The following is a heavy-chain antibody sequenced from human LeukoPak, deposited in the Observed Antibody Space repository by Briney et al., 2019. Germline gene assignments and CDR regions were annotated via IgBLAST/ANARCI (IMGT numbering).Heavy chain of an antibody. CDR1: GGTFSSYG. V-gene: IGHV1-69*01. J-gene: IGHJ6*03. CDR2: IIPIFGTA. Sequence: SSVKVSCKASGGTFSSYGISWVRQAPGQGLEWMGGIIPIFGTANYAQKFQGRVTITADESTSTAYMELSSLRSEDTAVYYCASTPPPDIVVVPAATYYMDVWGKGTTVTVSS. D-gene: IGHD2-2*01. CDR3: ASTPPPDIVVVPAATYYMDV.